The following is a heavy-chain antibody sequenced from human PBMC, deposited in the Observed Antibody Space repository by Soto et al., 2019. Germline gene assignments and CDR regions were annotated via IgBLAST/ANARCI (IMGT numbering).Heavy chain of an antibody. J-gene: IGHJ6*03. CDR1: GGSISSSSYY. Sequence: PSETLSLTCTASGGSISSSSYYWGWIRQPPGKGLEWIGSIYYSGSTYYNPSLKSRVTISVDTSKNQFSLKLSSVTAADTAVYYCARHVMGDNVGPYYMDVWGKGTTVTVSS. CDR3: ARHVMGDNVGPYYMDV. V-gene: IGHV4-39*01. CDR2: IYYSGST. D-gene: IGHD3-16*01.